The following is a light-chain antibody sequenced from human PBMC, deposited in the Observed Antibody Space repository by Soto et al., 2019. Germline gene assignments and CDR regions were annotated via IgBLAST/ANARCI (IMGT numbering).Light chain of an antibody. CDR3: SSYTGSSTRV. CDR1: VGGYNY. CDR2: EVS. V-gene: IGLV2-14*01. J-gene: IGLJ3*02. Sequence: VGGYNYVSSYQQHPRKAPKLMIYEVSNRRSGVSNRFSGFKSGNTASLTISGLHAPHEAGYYCSSYTGSSTRVFGAGTEVTVL.